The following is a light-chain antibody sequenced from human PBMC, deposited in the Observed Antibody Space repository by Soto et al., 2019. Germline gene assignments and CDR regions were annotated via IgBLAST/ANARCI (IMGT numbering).Light chain of an antibody. CDR3: QQYGSSLFT. J-gene: IGKJ3*01. CDR1: QSVSSSY. V-gene: IGKV3-20*01. Sequence: EIVLTQSPGTLSLSPGERATLSCRASQSVSSSYLAWYQQKPGEAPRLLIYGASSRATGIPYRFIGSGSGTDFTLTISRLEPEDFEVYYCQQYGSSLFTFGPGTKVDIK. CDR2: GAS.